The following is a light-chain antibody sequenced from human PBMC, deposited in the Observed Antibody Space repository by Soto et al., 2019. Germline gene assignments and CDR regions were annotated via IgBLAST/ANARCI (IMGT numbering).Light chain of an antibody. CDR2: GAS. J-gene: IGKJ3*01. CDR1: QSVSSSY. V-gene: IGKV3-20*01. CDR3: QQYGSSPFT. Sequence: EIVLTQSPGTLSLSPGERATLSCRASQSVSSSYLAWYQQKPGQAPRLLIYGASSRATGIPARFSGSGSGTDFTLTISRLEPEEFAVYYCQQYGSSPFTFGPGTNVDIK.